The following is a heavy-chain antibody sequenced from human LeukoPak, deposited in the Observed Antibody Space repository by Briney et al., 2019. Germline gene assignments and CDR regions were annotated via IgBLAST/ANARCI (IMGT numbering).Heavy chain of an antibody. Sequence: GGSLRLSCAASGFTFDDYGMSWVRQAPGKGLEWVSYISSSGSTIYYADSVKGRFTISRDNAKNSLYLQMNSLRAEDTAVYYCATDGGPAYSSSWYLYWGQGSLVTVSS. CDR3: ATDGGPAYSSSWYLY. J-gene: IGHJ4*02. CDR2: ISSSGSTI. D-gene: IGHD6-13*01. V-gene: IGHV3-48*03. CDR1: GFTFDDYG.